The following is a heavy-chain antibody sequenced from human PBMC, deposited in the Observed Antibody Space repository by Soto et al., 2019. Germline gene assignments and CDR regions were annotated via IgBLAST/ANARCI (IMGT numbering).Heavy chain of an antibody. V-gene: IGHV3-21*01. J-gene: IGHJ4*02. Sequence: EVQLVESGGGLVKPGGSLRLSCAASGFTFSSYSMNWVRQAPGKGLEWVSSISSSSSYIYYADSVKGRFTITRDNAKNSLYMQMNSLRAEDKAVYYCARDMGRGVNARWGQGTLVTVSS. CDR2: ISSSSSYI. CDR3: ARDMGRGVNAR. CDR1: GFTFSSYS. D-gene: IGHD3-10*01.